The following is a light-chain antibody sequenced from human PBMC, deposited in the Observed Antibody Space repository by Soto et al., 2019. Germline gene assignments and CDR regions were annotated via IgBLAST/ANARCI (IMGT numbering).Light chain of an antibody. Sequence: QSALTQPASVSGSPGQSITISCTGTSSDVGGYNYVSWYQQHPGKAPKLLIYNFLTRPSGVSNRFSGSKSGNTASLTISGLQAEDEADYYCSSYTSRRTTVFGGGTQLTVL. V-gene: IGLV2-14*01. CDR2: NFL. J-gene: IGLJ7*01. CDR1: SSDVGGYNY. CDR3: SSYTSRRTTV.